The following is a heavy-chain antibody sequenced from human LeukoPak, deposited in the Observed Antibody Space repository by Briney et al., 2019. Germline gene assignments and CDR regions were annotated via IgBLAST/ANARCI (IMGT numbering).Heavy chain of an antibody. Sequence: GASVKVSCKASGYTFTGYYMHWERQAPGQGPEWMGWINPNSGGTNYAQKLQGRVTMTRDTSISTAYMELSSLRSDDTAVYYCARGAATGTLWYYYYYMDVWGKGTTVTVSS. CDR3: ARGAATGTLWYYYYYMDV. V-gene: IGHV1-2*02. J-gene: IGHJ6*03. CDR1: GYTFTGYY. D-gene: IGHD6-13*01. CDR2: INPNSGGT.